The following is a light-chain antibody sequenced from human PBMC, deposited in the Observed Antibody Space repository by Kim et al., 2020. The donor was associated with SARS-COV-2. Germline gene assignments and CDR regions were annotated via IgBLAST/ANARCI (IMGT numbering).Light chain of an antibody. CDR3: QAWDSSTYVV. CDR1: KLGDKY. Sequence: SYELTQPPSVSVSPGQTTSITCSGDKLGDKYACWYQQKPGQSPVLVIYQDSKRPSGIPERFSGSNSGNIATLTISGTQAMDEADYYCQAWDSSTYVVFGGGTQLTVL. CDR2: QDS. V-gene: IGLV3-1*01. J-gene: IGLJ2*01.